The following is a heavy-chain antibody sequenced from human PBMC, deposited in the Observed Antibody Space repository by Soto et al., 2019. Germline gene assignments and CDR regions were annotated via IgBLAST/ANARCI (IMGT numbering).Heavy chain of an antibody. Sequence: TSETLSLTCTVSGGSVSSGSYYWSWIRQPPGKGLEWIGYIYYSGSTNYNPSLKSRVTISVDTSKNQFSLKLSSVTAADTAVYYCARDSSGWPRGDYYGTDVWGQGTMVTVSS. V-gene: IGHV4-61*01. D-gene: IGHD6-19*01. CDR2: IYYSGST. J-gene: IGHJ6*02. CDR1: GGSVSSGSYY. CDR3: ARDSSGWPRGDYYGTDV.